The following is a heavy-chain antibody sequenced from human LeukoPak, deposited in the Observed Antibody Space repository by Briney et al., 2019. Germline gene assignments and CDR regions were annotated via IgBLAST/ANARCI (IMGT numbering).Heavy chain of an antibody. V-gene: IGHV3-23*01. CDR3: ARARTLGLRLGELST. CDR2: ISGSGDST. Sequence: GGSLRLSCAASGFTFSSYAMSWVRQAPGKGLEWVSAISGSGDSTYYADSVKGRFTISRDNSKNTLYLQMNSLRAEDTAVYYCARARTLGLRLGELSTWGQGTLVTVSS. D-gene: IGHD3-16*02. CDR1: GFTFSSYA. J-gene: IGHJ5*02.